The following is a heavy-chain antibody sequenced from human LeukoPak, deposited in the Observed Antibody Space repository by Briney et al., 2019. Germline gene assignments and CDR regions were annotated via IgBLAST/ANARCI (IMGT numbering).Heavy chain of an antibody. CDR2: VYDGGTT. D-gene: IGHD2-8*02. V-gene: IGHV4-59*01. CDR1: GGXISPYY. CDR3: ARSTGGDYWYFDL. Sequence: SETLSLTCAVSGGXISPYYCNWIRQPPGKGLEWIGYVYDGGTTNYNPSLKRRVSISVDTSKNQFSLKLSSVTAADTAVYYCARSTGGDYWYFDLWGRGTLVTVSS. J-gene: IGHJ2*01.